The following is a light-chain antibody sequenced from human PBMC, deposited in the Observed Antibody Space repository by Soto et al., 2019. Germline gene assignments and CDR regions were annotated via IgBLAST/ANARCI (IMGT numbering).Light chain of an antibody. CDR2: EVT. CDR1: SSDVGGYND. CDR3: SSYPGSNHDVV. J-gene: IGLJ2*01. Sequence: QSALTQPPSASGSPGQSVTISCTGTSSDVGGYNDVSWYQQHPGKAPKLMIYEVTKRPSGVPDPFSGSKSGNTASLTVSGLQAEAEADYYGSSYPGSNHDVVFGGGTK. V-gene: IGLV2-8*01.